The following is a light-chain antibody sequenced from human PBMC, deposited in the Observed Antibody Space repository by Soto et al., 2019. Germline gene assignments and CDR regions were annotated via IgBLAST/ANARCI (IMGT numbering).Light chain of an antibody. CDR1: QTINNW. V-gene: IGKV1-5*03. Sequence: DILMTQSPSTLSASAGDRVTITCRASQTINNWLAWYQQKPGKPPKLLIYKASNLESGVPSRFSGSGSGTEFTLTISSLQPDDSGTYYCQQYGTYSTFGQGTKLEIK. CDR2: KAS. CDR3: QQYGTYST. J-gene: IGKJ2*01.